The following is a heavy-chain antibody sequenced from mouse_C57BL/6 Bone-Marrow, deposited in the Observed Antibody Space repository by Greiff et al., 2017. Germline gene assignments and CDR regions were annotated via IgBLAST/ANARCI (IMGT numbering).Heavy chain of an antibody. J-gene: IGHJ1*03. D-gene: IGHD2-10*02. V-gene: IGHV1-55*01. CDR2: IYPGSGST. Sequence: QVQLQQPGAELVKPGASVKMSCKASGYTFTSYWITWVKQRPGQGLEWIGDIYPGSGSTNYNEKFKSKATLTVDTSSSTAYMQLSSLTSEDSAVYYCARGAERYGNYSYWYFDVWGTGTTVTVSS. CDR1: GYTFTSYW. CDR3: ARGAERYGNYSYWYFDV.